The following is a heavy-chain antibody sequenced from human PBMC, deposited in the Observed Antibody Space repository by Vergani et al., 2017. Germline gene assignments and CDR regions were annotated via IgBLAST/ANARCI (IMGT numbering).Heavy chain of an antibody. Sequence: QVQLVESGGGVVQTGRSLRLSCAASGFTFNKNGMHWVRQAPGKGLEWVAVTCYDGNNNQDADSVKGRFTISRDNSKSTMYLQRNSLRDEDTGVYYCARDMRLLYDRFDPWGQGTLVTVSS. CDR3: ARDMRLLYDRFDP. J-gene: IGHJ5*02. V-gene: IGHV3-33*01. CDR1: GFTFNKNG. D-gene: IGHD5-12*01. CDR2: TCYDGNNN.